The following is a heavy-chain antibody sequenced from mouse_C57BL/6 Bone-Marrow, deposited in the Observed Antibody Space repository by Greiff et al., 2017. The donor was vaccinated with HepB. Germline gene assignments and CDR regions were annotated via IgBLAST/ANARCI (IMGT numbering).Heavy chain of an antibody. CDR3: VRQTTLYFDY. Sequence: DVKLVESGGGLVQPKGSLKLSCAASGFSFNTYAMNWVRQAPGKGLEWVARIRSKSNNYATYYADSVKDRFTISRDDSESMLYLQMNNLKTEDTAMYYCVRQTTLYFDYWGQGTTLTVSS. J-gene: IGHJ2*01. D-gene: IGHD2-13*01. CDR2: IRSKSNNYAT. CDR1: GFSFNTYA. V-gene: IGHV10-1*01.